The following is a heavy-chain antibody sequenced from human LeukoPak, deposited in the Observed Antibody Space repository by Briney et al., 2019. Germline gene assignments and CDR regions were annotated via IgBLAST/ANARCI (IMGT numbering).Heavy chain of an antibody. CDR3: ARDLTYSSSWYVGNLGPSFAVVSGMDV. Sequence: GGSLRLSCAASGFTFSSYAMHWVRQAPGKGLEWVALIRYDGSNKYYADSVKGRFTISRDNSKNTLYLQMSSLRADDTAVYYCARDLTYSSSWYVGNLGPSFAVVSGMDVWGQGTTVTVSS. D-gene: IGHD6-13*01. J-gene: IGHJ6*02. V-gene: IGHV3-30*02. CDR1: GFTFSSYA. CDR2: IRYDGSNK.